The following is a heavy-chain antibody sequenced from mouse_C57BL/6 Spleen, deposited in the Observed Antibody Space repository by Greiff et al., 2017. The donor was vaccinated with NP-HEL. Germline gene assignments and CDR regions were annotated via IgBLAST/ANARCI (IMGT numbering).Heavy chain of an antibody. J-gene: IGHJ2*01. CDR1: GYAFSSSW. CDR2: IYPGDGDT. D-gene: IGHD1-1*01. CDR3: ARSDYGSSYYFDY. Sequence: QVQLQQSGPELVKPGASVKISCKASGYAFSSSWMNWVKQRPGKGLEWIGRIYPGDGDTNYNGKFKGKATLTADKSSSIAYMQLSSLTSEDSAVYFCARSDYGSSYYFDYWGQGTTLTVSS. V-gene: IGHV1-82*01.